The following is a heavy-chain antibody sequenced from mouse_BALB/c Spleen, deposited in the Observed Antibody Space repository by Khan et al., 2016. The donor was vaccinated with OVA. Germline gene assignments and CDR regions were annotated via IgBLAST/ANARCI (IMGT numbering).Heavy chain of an antibody. D-gene: IGHD2-3*01. CDR2: ISSGGSYT. V-gene: IGHV5-6*01. CDR3: ERQPGYYEESAMDY. CDR1: GFTFSSYG. J-gene: IGHJ4*01. Sequence: EVQLVESGGDLVKPGGSLKLSCAASGFTFSSYGMSWVRQTPDKRLEWVAAISSGGSYTYYPDSLKGRFTISRDNAKNTLYLQMSSLKSEDTAMYYCERQPGYYEESAMDYWGQGTSVTVAS.